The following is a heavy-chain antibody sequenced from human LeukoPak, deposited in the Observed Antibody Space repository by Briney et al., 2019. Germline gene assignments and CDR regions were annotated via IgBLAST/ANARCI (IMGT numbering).Heavy chain of an antibody. D-gene: IGHD1-14*01. CDR1: GFTFSSYG. J-gene: IGHJ4*02. CDR2: IRYDGSNK. Sequence: PGGSLRLSCAASGFTFSSYGMHWVRQAPAKGLQGVACIRYDGSNKYYADSVKGRFTISRDNSKNTLYLQMNSLRAEDTAVYYCPKEDLRTEYYLDYWRQGTMVAVCS. CDR3: PKEDLRTEYYLDY. V-gene: IGHV3-30*02.